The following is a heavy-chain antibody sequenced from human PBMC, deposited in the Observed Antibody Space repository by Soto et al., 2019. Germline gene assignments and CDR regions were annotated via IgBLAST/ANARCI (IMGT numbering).Heavy chain of an antibody. Sequence: QVVESGGGLVTPGGSISLSCVGSGFDFTPAWMHWVRQAPGTGLEWVGRIKSKGSGGTTDYSEPVKGRFTISRDDSKNTVYLQMNSLKSEDTAVYFCSKQRGPSGYSYYGLEVWGQGITVTVTS. D-gene: IGHD2-15*01. J-gene: IGHJ6*01. CDR1: GFDFTPAW. CDR3: SKQRGPSGYSYYGLEV. V-gene: IGHV3-15*07. CDR2: IKSKGSGGTT.